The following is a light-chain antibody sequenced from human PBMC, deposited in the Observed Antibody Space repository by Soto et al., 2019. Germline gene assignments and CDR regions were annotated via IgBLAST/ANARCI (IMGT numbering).Light chain of an antibody. V-gene: IGLV2-14*03. CDR2: DVS. Sequence: QSVLTQPASVSGSPGQSITISCTGTSSDIGGYNFVSWYQQHPGKAPKLIIYDVSNRPSGVSNRFSGSKSGNTASLTLSGLQAEDEADYFCSSYTTYNALFGGGTQLTVL. J-gene: IGLJ3*02. CDR1: SSDIGGYNF. CDR3: SSYTTYNAL.